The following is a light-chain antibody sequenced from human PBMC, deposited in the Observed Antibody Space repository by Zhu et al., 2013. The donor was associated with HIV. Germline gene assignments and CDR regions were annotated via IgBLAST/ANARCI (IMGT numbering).Light chain of an antibody. J-gene: IGLJ2*01. V-gene: IGLV3-21*03. Sequence: SYELTQPPSVSVAPGKTARITCGGNNIGSKSVQWYQQKPGQAPVLVVYDDTDRPSGIPDRLSGSNSGNTATLTITRVEAGDEADYFCQVWDIVGDHPVFGGGTELTVV. CDR1: NIGSKS. CDR2: DDT. CDR3: QVWDIVGDHPV.